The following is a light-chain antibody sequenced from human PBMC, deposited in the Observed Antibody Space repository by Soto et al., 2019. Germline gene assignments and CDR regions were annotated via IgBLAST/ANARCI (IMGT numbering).Light chain of an antibody. Sequence: EIVMTQSPATLSVSPGDRAALSCRASQSVGSNLAWYQQKPGQAPRLLIYGASTRATGIPARFSGSGSGTEFTLTISSLQSADFAIYFCQQYNNWPPDRTFGQGTKVEIK. CDR1: QSVGSN. CDR2: GAS. J-gene: IGKJ1*01. CDR3: QQYNNWPPDRT. V-gene: IGKV3-15*01.